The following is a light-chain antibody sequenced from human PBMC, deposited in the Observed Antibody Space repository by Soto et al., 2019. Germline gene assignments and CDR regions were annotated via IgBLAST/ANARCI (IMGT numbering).Light chain of an antibody. J-gene: IGKJ2*01. CDR3: QQSYTSLYS. V-gene: IGKV1-39*01. CDR1: HYISNS. CDR2: AAS. Sequence: DIQMTQSPSSLSASVGDRVTITCRTSHYISNSLNWYQQKPGKAPKLLIFAASSLQSGVPSRFSGSGSGTDFTLSINSLQPEDFATYHCQQSYTSLYSFGQGTKLEVK.